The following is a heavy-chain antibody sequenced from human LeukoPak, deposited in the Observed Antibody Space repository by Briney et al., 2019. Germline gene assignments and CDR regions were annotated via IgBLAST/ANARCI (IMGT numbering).Heavy chain of an antibody. D-gene: IGHD3-3*01. V-gene: IGHV4-34*01. CDR1: GGSFSGYY. CDR3: AIFGVVTIPDY. Sequence: SETLSLTCAVYGGSFSGYYWSWIRQPPGKGLEWIGEINHSGSTNHNPSLKSRVTISVDTSKNQFPLKLSSVTAADTAVYYCAIFGVVTIPDYWGQGTLVTVSS. CDR2: INHSGST. J-gene: IGHJ4*02.